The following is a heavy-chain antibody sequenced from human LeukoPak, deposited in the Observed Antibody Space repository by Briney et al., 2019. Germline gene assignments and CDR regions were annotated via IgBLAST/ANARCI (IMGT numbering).Heavy chain of an antibody. V-gene: IGHV4-30-4*01. CDR3: ARAPGATDLGGWFDP. D-gene: IGHD1-26*01. CDR1: GGSISSGDYY. Sequence: SETLSLTCTVSGGSISSGDYYWRWIRQPPGKGLEWIGYIYYSGSTYYNPSLKSRTTISVDTSKNQFSLKLSSVTAADTAVYYCARAPGATDLGGWFDPWGQGTLVTVSS. CDR2: IYYSGST. J-gene: IGHJ5*02.